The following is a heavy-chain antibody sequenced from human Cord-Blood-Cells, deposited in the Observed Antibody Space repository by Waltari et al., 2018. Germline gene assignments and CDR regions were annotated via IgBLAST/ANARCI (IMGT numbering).Heavy chain of an antibody. CDR3: ARDRVTGTTGADY. Sequence: QVQLQQWGAGLLQPSATLSPTCAVYGGSFSGYYWSGILQPPGKGLEWIGEINHSGSTNYNPSLKSRVTISVDTSKNQFSLKLSSVTAADTAVYYCARDRVTGTTGADYWGQGTLVTVSS. D-gene: IGHD1-7*01. CDR1: GGSFSGYY. J-gene: IGHJ4*02. CDR2: INHSGST. V-gene: IGHV4-34*01.